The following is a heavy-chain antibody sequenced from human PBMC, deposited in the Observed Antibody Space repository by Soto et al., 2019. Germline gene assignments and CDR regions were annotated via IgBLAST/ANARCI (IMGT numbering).Heavy chain of an antibody. J-gene: IGHJ3*02. CDR1: GFTFSSYA. D-gene: IGHD1-7*01. Sequence: EVPLLESGGGLVQPGGSLRLSCAASGFTFSSYAMSWVRQAPGKGLEWVSAISGSGGSTHYADSVKGRFTISRDNSKNTLYLQMNSLRAEDTAVYYCARPQYNWNYNAFDIWGQGTMVTVSS. CDR2: ISGSGGST. CDR3: ARPQYNWNYNAFDI. V-gene: IGHV3-23*01.